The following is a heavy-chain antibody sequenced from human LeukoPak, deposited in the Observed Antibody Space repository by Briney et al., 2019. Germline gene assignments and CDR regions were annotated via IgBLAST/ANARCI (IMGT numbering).Heavy chain of an antibody. J-gene: IGHJ4*02. CDR2: INIDGSDT. CDR1: GSAFSTYW. V-gene: IGHV3-74*01. Sequence: PGGSLRLSCAASGSAFSTYWMHWVRQTPGKGLVWVSRINIDGSDTTYADSVKGRFTISRDNAKNTLYLQMNSLRAEDTAVYYCVRGYYSSSRFDSWGQGTLVTVSS. CDR3: VRGYYSSSRFDS. D-gene: IGHD6-13*01.